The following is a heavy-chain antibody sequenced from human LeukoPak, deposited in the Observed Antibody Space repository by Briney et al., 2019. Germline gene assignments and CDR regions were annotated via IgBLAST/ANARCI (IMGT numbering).Heavy chain of an antibody. D-gene: IGHD3-16*02. CDR1: GGSFTSYY. CDR2: IYYSGTT. V-gene: IGHV4-59*01. CDR3: ARDLYRGLDV. Sequence: SETLSLTCTVSGGSFTSYYWSWIRQPPGRGLEWIGYIYYSGTTNYNPSLKSRVTMSVDTSKNQFSLKLTSVTAADTAVYYCARDLYRGLDVWGRGTLVTVSS. J-gene: IGHJ3*01.